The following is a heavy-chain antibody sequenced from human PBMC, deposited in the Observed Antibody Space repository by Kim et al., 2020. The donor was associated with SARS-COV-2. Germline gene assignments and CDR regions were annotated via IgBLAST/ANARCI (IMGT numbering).Heavy chain of an antibody. CDR2: VKKDESET. Sequence: GGSLRLSCAASGFTFGSFWMSWVRQAPGKGLEWVATVKKDESETYYVDSVKGRFTISRDNARKSLFLRMNSLRDEDTAVYFCAKGRYYYVFDYRGQGALV. V-gene: IGHV3-7*01. D-gene: IGHD3-10*02. J-gene: IGHJ4*02. CDR1: GFTFGSFW. CDR3: AKGRYYYVFDY.